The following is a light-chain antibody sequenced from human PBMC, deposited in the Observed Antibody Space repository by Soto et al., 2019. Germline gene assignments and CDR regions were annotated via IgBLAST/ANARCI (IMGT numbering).Light chain of an antibody. Sequence: DIQMTQSPSTLSASVGDRVTITCRASQSIAWWLAWYQQKPGKAPKLLIYKASILESGVPSRFSGSGSGTEFTLTISSLQPDDIATYYCQQYSSPWTFGHGTKVEIK. CDR2: KAS. V-gene: IGKV1-5*03. J-gene: IGKJ1*01. CDR3: QQYSSPWT. CDR1: QSIAWW.